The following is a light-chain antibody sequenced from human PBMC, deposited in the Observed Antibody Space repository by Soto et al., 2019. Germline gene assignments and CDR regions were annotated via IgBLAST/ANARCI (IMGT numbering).Light chain of an antibody. CDR2: WAS. J-gene: IGKJ4*01. CDR1: RSVLYKSNNKNH. CDR3: QQYFDVPFT. V-gene: IGKV4-1*01. Sequence: DIVMTQSPDSLAASLGERATMNCTCRRSVLYKSNNKNHLAWYQQKPGQPPQLIIYWASTRESGVPERFSGSGSGTDFTLTISSLEAEDVAFYWCQQYFDVPFTFGGGTKVDIK.